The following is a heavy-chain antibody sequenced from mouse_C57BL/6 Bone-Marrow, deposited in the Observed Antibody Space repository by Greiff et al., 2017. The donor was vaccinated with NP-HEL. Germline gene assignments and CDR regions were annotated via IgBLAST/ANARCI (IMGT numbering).Heavy chain of an antibody. V-gene: IGHV5-17*01. CDR3: ARRAYDGNYSFAY. Sequence: DVMLVESGGGLVKPGGSLKLSCAASGFTFSDYEMHWVRQAPEKGLEWVAYISSGSGTTNYADTMKGRFTISRDNAKNTLFLQMTSLRSEDTAMYYCARRAYDGNYSFAYWGQGTLVTVSA. D-gene: IGHD2-10*01. J-gene: IGHJ3*01. CDR2: ISSGSGTT. CDR1: GFTFSDYE.